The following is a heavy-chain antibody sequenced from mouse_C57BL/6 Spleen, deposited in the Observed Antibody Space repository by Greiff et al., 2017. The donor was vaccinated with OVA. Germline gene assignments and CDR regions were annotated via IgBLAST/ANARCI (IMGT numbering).Heavy chain of an antibody. CDR3: ARSYYGSSYEYYFDY. CDR2: ISGGGGNT. D-gene: IGHD1-1*01. J-gene: IGHJ2*01. CDR1: GFTFSSYT. V-gene: IGHV5-9*01. Sequence: EVMLVESGGGLVKPGGSLKLSCAASGFTFSSYTMSWVRQTPEKRLEWVATISGGGGNTYYPDSVKGRFTISRDNAKNTLYLQMSSLRSEDTALYYCARSYYGSSYEYYFDYWGQGTTLTVSS.